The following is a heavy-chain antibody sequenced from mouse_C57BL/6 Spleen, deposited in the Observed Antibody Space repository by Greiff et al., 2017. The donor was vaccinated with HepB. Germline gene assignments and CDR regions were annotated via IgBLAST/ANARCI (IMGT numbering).Heavy chain of an antibody. CDR3: ARDGVYYYGSSHWYFDV. V-gene: IGHV1-22*01. J-gene: IGHJ1*03. CDR2: INPNNGGT. Sequence: EVQLVESGPELVKPGASVKMSCKASGYTFTDYNMHWVKQSHGKSLEWIGYINPNNGGTSYNQKFKGKATLTVNKSSSTAYMELRSLTSEDSAVYYCARDGVYYYGSSHWYFDVWGTGTTVTVSS. D-gene: IGHD1-1*01. CDR1: GYTFTDYN.